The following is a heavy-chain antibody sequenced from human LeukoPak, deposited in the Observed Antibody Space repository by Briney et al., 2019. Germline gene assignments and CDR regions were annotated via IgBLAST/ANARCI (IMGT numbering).Heavy chain of an antibody. CDR1: GFIFRNYA. Sequence: GGSLRLSCAASGFIFRNYAMSWVRQAPGKGLEWVSAITGSGDTTYYADSVKGRFTISRDNSKNTLYVEMNTLRAEDTAVYYCAKWGDYDILTGYYVSDFWGQGTLVTASS. D-gene: IGHD3-9*01. CDR2: ITGSGDTT. V-gene: IGHV3-23*01. J-gene: IGHJ4*02. CDR3: AKWGDYDILTGYYVSDF.